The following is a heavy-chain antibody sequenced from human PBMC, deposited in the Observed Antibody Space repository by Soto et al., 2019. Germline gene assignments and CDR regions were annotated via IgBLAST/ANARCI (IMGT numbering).Heavy chain of an antibody. V-gene: IGHV1-69*06. CDR3: VRVVAIPGYPDN. J-gene: IGHJ4*03. D-gene: IGHD2-15*01. Sequence: SVKVSCKTSGATFSSYAITWVRQAPGQGLEWMGGIVPTVDTSTYAQKFQGRVTITADKFTNTVYMELSSLRSNDTAVYYCVRVVAIPGYPDNWG. CDR1: GATFSSYA. CDR2: IVPTVDTS.